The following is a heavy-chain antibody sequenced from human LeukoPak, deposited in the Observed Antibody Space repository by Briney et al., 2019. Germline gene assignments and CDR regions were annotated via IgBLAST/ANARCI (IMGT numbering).Heavy chain of an antibody. V-gene: IGHV4-59*01. CDR3: ASNTGTVFDY. CDR2: VYYSGST. Sequence: ESSETLSLTCTVSGDFITAYHWSWIRQPPGKGLEWIGYVYYSGSTEYNPSLRSRVTISLEMSKHQFSLNLTSVTAADTAVYYCASNTGTVFDYWGQGALVTVSS. D-gene: IGHD7-27*01. CDR1: GDFITAYH. J-gene: IGHJ4*02.